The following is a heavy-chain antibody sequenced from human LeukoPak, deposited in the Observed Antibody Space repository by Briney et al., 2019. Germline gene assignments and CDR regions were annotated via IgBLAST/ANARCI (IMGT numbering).Heavy chain of an antibody. CDR1: GFTFSSYA. V-gene: IGHV3-23*01. J-gene: IGHJ4*02. CDR3: AKDMSHYYYDSSGYYLAAPSLDY. CDR2: ISGSGGST. D-gene: IGHD3-22*01. Sequence: GGSLRLSWAASGFTFSSYAMSWVRQAPGKGLEWVLAISGSGGSTYYADSVKGRFTISRDNSKNTLYLQMNSLRAEDTAVYYCAKDMSHYYYDSSGYYLAAPSLDYWGQGTLVTVSS.